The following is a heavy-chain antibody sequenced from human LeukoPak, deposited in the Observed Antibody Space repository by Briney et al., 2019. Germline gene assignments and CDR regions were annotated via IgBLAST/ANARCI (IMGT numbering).Heavy chain of an antibody. J-gene: IGHJ4*02. V-gene: IGHV1-69*05. CDR1: GGTFSSYA. D-gene: IGHD3-22*01. Sequence: ASVKVSCKASGGTFSSYAISWVRQAPGQGLERMGGIIPIFGTANYAQKFQGRVTITTDESTSTAYMELSSLRSEDTAVYYCARVPTTYYYDSSGYYNHYWGQGTLVTVSS. CDR3: ARVPTTYYYDSSGYYNHY. CDR2: IIPIFGTA.